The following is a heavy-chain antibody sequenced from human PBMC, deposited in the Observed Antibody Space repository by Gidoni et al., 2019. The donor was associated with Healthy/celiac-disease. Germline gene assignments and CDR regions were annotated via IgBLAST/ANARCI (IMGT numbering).Heavy chain of an antibody. D-gene: IGHD3-10*01. J-gene: IGHJ4*02. V-gene: IGHV4-34*01. CDR2: IKHSGST. Sequence: QVRLQQWGAGLLKPSKKTLSLTCAVYGGSFSGYYWSWIRQPPGKGLEWIGEIKHSGSTNYNPSLKSRVTISVDTSKNQFSLKLSSVTAADTAVYYCARGRGGGSGSYITPPQRTIIGAYWGQGTLVTVSS. CDR1: GGSFSGYY. CDR3: ARGRGGGSGSYITPPQRTIIGAY.